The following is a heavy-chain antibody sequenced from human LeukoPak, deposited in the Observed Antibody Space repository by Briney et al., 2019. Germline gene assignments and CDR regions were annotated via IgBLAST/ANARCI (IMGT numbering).Heavy chain of an antibody. Sequence: GGSLRLSCAASGFTFSTYGMHWVRQAPGKGLEWVAVIWYDGSNEYYADSVKGRFIISRDNSRNTLYLQMNSLRAEDTAVYYCARSAGIAVAGVDYWGQGTLVTVPS. CDR3: ARSAGIAVAGVDY. D-gene: IGHD6-19*01. CDR1: GFTFSTYG. CDR2: IWYDGSNE. J-gene: IGHJ4*02. V-gene: IGHV3-33*01.